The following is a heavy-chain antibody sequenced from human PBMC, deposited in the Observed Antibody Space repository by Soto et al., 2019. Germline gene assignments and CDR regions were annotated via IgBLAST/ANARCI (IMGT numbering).Heavy chain of an antibody. CDR2: INSDGSST. Sequence: PGGSLRLSCAASGFTFSSYWMHWVRQAPGKGLVWVSRINSDGSSTSYADSVKGRFTISRDNAKNTLYLQMNSLRAEDTAVYYCERGPPLLGWGDLSPFLDSWGKGTWVTVSS. V-gene: IGHV3-74*01. CDR1: GFTFSSYW. CDR3: ERGPPLLGWGDLSPFLDS. D-gene: IGHD3-10*01. J-gene: IGHJ4*02.